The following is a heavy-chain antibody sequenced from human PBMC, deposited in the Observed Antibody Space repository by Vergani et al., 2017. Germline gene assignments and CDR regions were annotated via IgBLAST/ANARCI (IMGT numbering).Heavy chain of an antibody. CDR3: ARHSTVEWLVKLGWIVP. D-gene: IGHD6-19*01. V-gene: IGHV4-39*01. CDR2: IYYSGST. J-gene: IGHJ5*02. Sequence: QVQLQESGPGLVKPSATLSLTCSVSGASTRSSNYYWGWIRQPPGKWLEWIASIYYSGSTYYNPSLKSRVTISVDTSTTQFSLKLSSVTAADTAVYFCARHSTVEWLVKLGWIVPWGQGILVTVSS. CDR1: GASTRSSNYY.